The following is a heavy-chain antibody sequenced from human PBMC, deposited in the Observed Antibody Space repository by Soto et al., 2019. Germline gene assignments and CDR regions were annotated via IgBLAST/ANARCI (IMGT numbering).Heavy chain of an antibody. D-gene: IGHD4-17*01. J-gene: IGHJ6*02. CDR1: GGSFSGYY. V-gene: IGHV4-34*01. CDR2: INHSGST. CDR3: ARQVGDYGDSGSSYFYYGMDV. Sequence: SETLSLSCAVYGGSFSGYYWSWIRQPPGKGLEWIGEINHSGSTNYNPSLKSRVTISIDTSTSQFSLKLSSVTAADTAVYYCARQVGDYGDSGSSYFYYGMDVWGQGTTVTVSS.